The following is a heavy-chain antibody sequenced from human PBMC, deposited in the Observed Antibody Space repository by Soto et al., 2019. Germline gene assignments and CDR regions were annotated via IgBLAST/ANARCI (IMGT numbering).Heavy chain of an antibody. D-gene: IGHD1-1*01. V-gene: IGHV1-3*01. CDR1: GYTFTTYG. CDR3: ARDSERVQVPSTGWFDP. J-gene: IGHJ5*02. Sequence: GASVQVSCKASGYTFTTYGIHWVRQAPGQRLEWMGWISGGNGDTKYSQKFQGRVTITRDTSASTAYMELSSLRSEDTSVYYCARDSERVQVPSTGWFDPWGQGTMVTV. CDR2: ISGGNGDT.